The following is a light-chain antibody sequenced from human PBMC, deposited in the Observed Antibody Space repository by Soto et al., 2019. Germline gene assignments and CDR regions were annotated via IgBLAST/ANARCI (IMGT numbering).Light chain of an antibody. J-gene: IGKJ1*01. CDR2: GAS. V-gene: IGKV3-15*01. CDR1: QSISSN. Sequence: IVMTQCPDTLSVVPVERATLSCRASQSISSNLAWYQQKPGQPPRLLTYGASTRATGIPSRFSGSGSGTEFTLTISSLQPEDFAVYYCHQYDNWPRTFGQGTTLDIK. CDR3: HQYDNWPRT.